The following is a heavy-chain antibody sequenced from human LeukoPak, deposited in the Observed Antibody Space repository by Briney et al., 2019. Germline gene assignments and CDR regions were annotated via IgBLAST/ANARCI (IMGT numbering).Heavy chain of an antibody. Sequence: SVKVSCKASGCTFSSYAISGVRQAPGQGLEWMGGIIPIFGTANYAQKLQGRVTITADKSTSTAYMELSSLRSDDTAVYYCARGSYLLDYWGQGTLVTVSS. CDR3: ARGSYLLDY. V-gene: IGHV1-69*06. J-gene: IGHJ4*02. CDR1: GCTFSSYA. CDR2: IIPIFGTA. D-gene: IGHD1-26*01.